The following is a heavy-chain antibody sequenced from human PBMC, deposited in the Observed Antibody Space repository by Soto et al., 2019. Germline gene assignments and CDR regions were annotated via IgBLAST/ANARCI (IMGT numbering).Heavy chain of an antibody. CDR1: GDSISSRSYY. Sequence: SETLSLTCTVTGDSISSRSYYWGWIRQPPGKGLEWIGSIYYSGSTNYNPSLKSRVTISVDTSKNQFSLKLSSVTAADTAVYYCARDYYYDSSGYYYVPWFDPWGQGTLVTVSS. J-gene: IGHJ5*02. CDR2: IYYSGST. D-gene: IGHD3-22*01. CDR3: ARDYYYDSSGYYYVPWFDP. V-gene: IGHV4-39*07.